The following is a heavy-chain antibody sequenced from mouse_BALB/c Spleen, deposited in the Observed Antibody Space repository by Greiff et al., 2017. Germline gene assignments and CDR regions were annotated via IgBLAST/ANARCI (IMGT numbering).Heavy chain of an antibody. J-gene: IGHJ4*01. CDR1: GYTFTSYW. CDR3: ARGGYGYDDYYAMDY. V-gene: IGHV1-87*01. Sequence: QVQLQQSGAELARPGASVKLSCKASGYTFTSYWMQWVKQRPGQGLEWIGAIYPGDGDTRYTQKFKGKATLTADKSSSTAYMQLSSLASEDSAVYYCARGGYGYDDYYAMDYWGQGTSVTVSS. CDR2: IYPGDGDT. D-gene: IGHD2-2*01.